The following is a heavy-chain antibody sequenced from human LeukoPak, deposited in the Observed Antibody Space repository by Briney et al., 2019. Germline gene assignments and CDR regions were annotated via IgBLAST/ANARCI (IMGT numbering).Heavy chain of an antibody. J-gene: IGHJ4*02. CDR1: GFPFNNYW. CDR3: ARTGSGASTTNY. Sequence: TGGSLRLSCAASGFPFNNYWIHWVRQVPGKGLGWISRINVDGSDTAYADAVKGRFIISRDNAKNTVFLQMNSLRAEDTAIYYCARTGSGASTTNYWGQGTLVTVS. D-gene: IGHD2-15*01. V-gene: IGHV3-74*01. CDR2: INVDGSDT.